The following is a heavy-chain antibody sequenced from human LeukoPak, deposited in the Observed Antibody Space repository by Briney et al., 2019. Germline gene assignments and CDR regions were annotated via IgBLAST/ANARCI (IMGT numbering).Heavy chain of an antibody. CDR3: ARGPNSNWSGLDF. D-gene: IGHD6-6*01. V-gene: IGHV3-74*01. J-gene: IGHJ4*02. CDR2: ISPTGSTT. CDR1: GFSFSGHW. Sequence: GSLRLSCTASGFSFSGHWMHWARQLPGKGLVWVSRISPTGSTTSYADSVKGRFTVSRDNAKNTLYLRVNNLRAEDTAVYYCARGPNSNWSGLDFWGQGTLLTVSS.